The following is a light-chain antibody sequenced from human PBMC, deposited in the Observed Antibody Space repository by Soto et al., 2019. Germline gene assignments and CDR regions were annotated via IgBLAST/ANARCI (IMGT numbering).Light chain of an antibody. V-gene: IGKV3-20*01. J-gene: IGKJ3*01. CDR1: QSVSSSY. CDR3: QQFGSSPLCT. CDR2: GAS. Sequence: EIVLTQSPGTLSLCPGERATLSCRASQSVSSSYLAWYQQKPGQAPRLLIYGASSRATGIPDRFSGSGSGTDFTLTISRLEPEDFAVYYCQQFGSSPLCTFGTGTKVDVK.